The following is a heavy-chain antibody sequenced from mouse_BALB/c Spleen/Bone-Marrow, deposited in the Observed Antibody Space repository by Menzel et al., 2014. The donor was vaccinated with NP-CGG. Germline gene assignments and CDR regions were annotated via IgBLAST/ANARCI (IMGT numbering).Heavy chain of an antibody. J-gene: IGHJ2*01. V-gene: IGHV5-17*02. CDR1: GFTFSSFG. CDR2: ISSGSSTI. D-gene: IGHD4-1*01. CDR3: TRGGNWDDFDY. Sequence: EVQRVESGGGLVQPGGSRKLSCAASGFTFSSFGMHWVRQAPEKGLEWVAYISSGSSTIFYADTVKGRFTVSGDNPKNTLFLQMTSLRSEDTAMYYCTRGGNWDDFDYWGQGTTLTASS.